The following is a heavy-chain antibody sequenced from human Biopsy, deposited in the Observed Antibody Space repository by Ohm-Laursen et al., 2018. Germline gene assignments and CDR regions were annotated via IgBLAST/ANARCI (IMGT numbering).Heavy chain of an antibody. V-gene: IGHV3-21*01. CDR1: GFSLRNFT. CDR3: ARSRGSSGIATIYYYGMDV. Sequence: SLRLSCAASGFSLRNFTINWVRQAPGKGLEWVSTISSSSDNIYYVDSVKGRFTISRDNAKNSLYLQMNSLRAKDTAVYYCARSRGSSGIATIYYYGMDVWGQGTTVTVSS. J-gene: IGHJ6*02. D-gene: IGHD3-10*01. CDR2: ISSSSDNI.